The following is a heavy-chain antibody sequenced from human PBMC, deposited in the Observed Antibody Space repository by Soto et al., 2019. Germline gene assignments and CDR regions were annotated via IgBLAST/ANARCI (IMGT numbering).Heavy chain of an antibody. CDR3: ARGRYCSSTSCYTSSYYYYYGMDV. CDR1: GGTFSSYA. Sequence: SVKVSCKASGGTFSSYAISWVRQAPGQGLEWMGGIIPIFGTANYAQKFQGRVTITADEYTSTAYMELRSLRSEETAVYYCARGRYCSSTSCYTSSYYYYYGMDVWGQGTTVTVSS. J-gene: IGHJ6*02. CDR2: IIPIFGTA. V-gene: IGHV1-69*13. D-gene: IGHD2-2*02.